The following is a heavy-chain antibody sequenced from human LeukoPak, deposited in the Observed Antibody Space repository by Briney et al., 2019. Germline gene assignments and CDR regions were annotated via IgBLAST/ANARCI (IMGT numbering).Heavy chain of an antibody. CDR2: ISYDGSNK. V-gene: IGHV3-30*01. J-gene: IGHJ4*02. CDR3: ARGLVEMAITLDY. Sequence: GGSLRLSCAAPGFTFSSYAMHWVRQAPGKGLEWVAVISYDGSNKYYADSVKGRFTISRDNSKNTLYLQMNSLRAEDTAVYYCARGLVEMAITLDYWGQGTLVTVSS. D-gene: IGHD5-24*01. CDR1: GFTFSSYA.